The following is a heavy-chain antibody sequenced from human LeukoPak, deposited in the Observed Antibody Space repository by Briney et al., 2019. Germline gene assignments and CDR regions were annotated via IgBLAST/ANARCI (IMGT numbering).Heavy chain of an antibody. Sequence: VSVKVSCKASENIFTNYYMHWVRQAPGQGLEWLGLINPNGDRTAYAQNFQGRVTMTRDTSTTTFYLEVSSLTSEDTAVYYCAKDMSTRVTPISYAFDVWGQGTKVTVSS. V-gene: IGHV1-46*01. CDR2: INPNGDRT. J-gene: IGHJ3*01. CDR3: AKDMSTRVTPISYAFDV. CDR1: ENIFTNYY. D-gene: IGHD4-23*01.